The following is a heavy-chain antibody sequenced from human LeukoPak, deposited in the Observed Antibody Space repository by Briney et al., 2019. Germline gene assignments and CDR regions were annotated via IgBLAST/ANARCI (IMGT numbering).Heavy chain of an antibody. CDR2: INSYSSYI. CDR1: KFTFSSYS. D-gene: IGHD3-22*01. CDR3: AKDPASSGYSY. Sequence: GGSLRLSCAASKFTFSSYSMNWVRQAPGKGLEWVSSINSYSSYIYYADSVKGRFTISRDNAKNSLYLQMNSLRAEDTAVYYCAKDPASSGYSYWGQGTLVTVSS. J-gene: IGHJ4*02. V-gene: IGHV3-21*04.